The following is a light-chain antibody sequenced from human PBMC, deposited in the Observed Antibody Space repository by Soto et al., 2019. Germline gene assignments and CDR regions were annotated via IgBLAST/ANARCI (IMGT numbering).Light chain of an antibody. CDR1: QSVSSY. Sequence: EIVLTQSPATLSLSPGERATLSCRASQSVSSYLAWYQQKPGQAPRALIYDASNRATGSPARFSGSGSGTDFSLTISSLEPEDFAVYYCQQLSNWPPYTFGQGTKLEIK. CDR2: DAS. J-gene: IGKJ2*01. V-gene: IGKV3-11*01. CDR3: QQLSNWPPYT.